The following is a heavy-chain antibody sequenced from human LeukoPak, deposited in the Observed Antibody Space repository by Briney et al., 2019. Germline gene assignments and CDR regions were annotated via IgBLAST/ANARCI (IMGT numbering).Heavy chain of an antibody. V-gene: IGHV1-69*05. CDR1: GGTFGSYA. Sequence: SVKVCCKASGGTFGSYAISGVRQASGRGLEWMGRIIPIFGTANYAQKLQGSVTITTDESTSTAYTKLSSLRCADPAAYYCASHIRGDGDYIGYWGQGAQVAAS. J-gene: IGHJ4*02. D-gene: IGHD5-12*01. CDR3: ASHIRGDGDYIGY. CDR2: IIPIFGTA.